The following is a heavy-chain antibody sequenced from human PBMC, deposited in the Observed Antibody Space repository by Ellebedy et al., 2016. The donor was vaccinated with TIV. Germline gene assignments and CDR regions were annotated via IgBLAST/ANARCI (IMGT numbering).Heavy chain of an antibody. J-gene: IGHJ4*02. CDR2: IWYDGSNK. CDR3: ARRSYYDSSGIEYYFDY. Sequence: GGSLRLXCAASGFTFSSYGMHWVRQAPGKGLEWVAVIWYDGSNKYYADSVKGRFTISRDNSKNTLYLQMNSLRAEDTAVYYCARRSYYDSSGIEYYFDYWGQGTLVTVSS. V-gene: IGHV3-33*01. CDR1: GFTFSSYG. D-gene: IGHD3-22*01.